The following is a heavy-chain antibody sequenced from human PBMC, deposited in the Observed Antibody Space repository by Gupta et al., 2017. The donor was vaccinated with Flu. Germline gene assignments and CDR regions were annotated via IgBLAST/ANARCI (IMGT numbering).Heavy chain of an antibody. CDR3: AKGVGDNTSKVY. CDR2: IIWGSTNK. CDR1: GFKFDDYS. Sequence: EVHLVESGGRLVQPGGYLRLSCVASGFKFDDYSMYWVRQAPGKGLEWVSVIIWGSTNKDYAASVEVRFTISRDNARNSLYLQMNSLRPEDTALYYCAKGVGDNTSKVYWGQGTLVTVAS. J-gene: IGHJ4*02. V-gene: IGHV3-9*01. D-gene: IGHD3-16*01.